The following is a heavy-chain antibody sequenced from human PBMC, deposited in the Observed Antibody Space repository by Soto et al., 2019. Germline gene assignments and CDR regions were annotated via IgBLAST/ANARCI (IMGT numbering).Heavy chain of an antibody. CDR1: GFTFSSYS. V-gene: IGHV3-48*01. CDR2: ISSSSSTI. J-gene: IGHJ4*02. D-gene: IGHD3-3*01. CDR3: ARDLLYYDFWSGYYGVDY. Sequence: EVQLVESGGGLVQPGGSLRLSCAASGFTFSSYSMNWVRQAPGKGLEWVSYISSSSSTIYYADSVKGRFTISRDNAKNSLYLQMHSLRAEDTAVYYCARDLLYYDFWSGYYGVDYWGQGTLVTVSS.